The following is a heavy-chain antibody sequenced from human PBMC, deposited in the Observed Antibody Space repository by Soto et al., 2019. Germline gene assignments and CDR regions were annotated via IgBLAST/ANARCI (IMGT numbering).Heavy chain of an antibody. Sequence: AAVKVSCKASGYTFTGYYVHWVREAPGQGLEWMGWINPETGGTSYAQKFQGRVTLSRDTYINTAYLELSRLRFDDAAVYLCARERYQVLSDGMDVWGQGDTVTVSS. J-gene: IGHJ6*02. V-gene: IGHV1-2*02. D-gene: IGHD2-2*01. CDR1: GYTFTGYY. CDR3: ARERYQVLSDGMDV. CDR2: INPETGGT.